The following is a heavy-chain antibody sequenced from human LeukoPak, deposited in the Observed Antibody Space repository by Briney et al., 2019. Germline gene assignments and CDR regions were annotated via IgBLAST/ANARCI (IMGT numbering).Heavy chain of an antibody. D-gene: IGHD6-13*01. CDR2: IYYSSST. Sequence: SETLSLTCTVSGGSISSYYWSWIRQPPPKGLQWIGYIYYSSSTNYNPSLKSRVTISVDTSKNQFSLKLSSVTAADTAVYYCARDMSSSCYGWFDPWGQGTLVTVSS. CDR3: ARDMSSSCYGWFDP. V-gene: IGHV4-59*01. CDR1: GGSISSYY. J-gene: IGHJ5*02.